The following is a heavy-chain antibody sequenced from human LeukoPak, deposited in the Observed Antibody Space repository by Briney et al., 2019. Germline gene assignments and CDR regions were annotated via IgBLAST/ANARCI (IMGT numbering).Heavy chain of an antibody. V-gene: IGHV4-30-2*01. CDR3: AGLQYCSGTSCYWFDP. CDR1: GGSISSGLYS. D-gene: IGHD2-2*01. CDR2: IYHTGST. Sequence: SGTLSLTCDVSGGSISSGLYSWSWIRQPLGKGLEWIGYIYHTGSTYYNPSLKSRVTISVDTSKNQFSLRLSSVTAADTAVYYCAGLQYCSGTSCYWFDPWGQGTLVTVSS. J-gene: IGHJ5*02.